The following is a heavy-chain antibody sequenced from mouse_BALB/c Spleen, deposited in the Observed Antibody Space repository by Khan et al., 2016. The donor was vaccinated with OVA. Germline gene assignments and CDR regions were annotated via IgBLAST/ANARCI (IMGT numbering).Heavy chain of an antibody. CDR2: ISSAGDFT. D-gene: IGHD4-1*01. J-gene: IGHJ3*01. CDR3: ASRLTGSFAY. V-gene: IGHV5-6*01. CDR1: GFTFSSYS. Sequence: EVELVESGGDLVKPGGSLKLSCAASGFTFSSYSMPWVRQTPDERLEWVTIISSAGDFTYYPDSVKGRFTISRDNAKNTLYLEMSSLKSEDTAMYYCASRLTGSFAYWGQGTLVTVSA.